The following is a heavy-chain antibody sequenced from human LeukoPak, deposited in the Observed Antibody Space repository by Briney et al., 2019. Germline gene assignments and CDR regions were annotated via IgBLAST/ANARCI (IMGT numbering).Heavy chain of an antibody. CDR1: GGTFSSYA. CDR2: IIPIFGTA. D-gene: IGHD3-22*01. CDR3: ARPPLPYYYDSSGTKGYAFDI. V-gene: IGHV1-69*05. J-gene: IGHJ3*02. Sequence: GASVKVSCKASGGTFSSYAISWVRQAPGQGLEWMGGIIPIFGTANYAQKFQGRVKINTDESTSTAYTELSSLRSEATAVYYCARPPLPYYYDSSGTKGYAFDIWGQGTMVTVSS.